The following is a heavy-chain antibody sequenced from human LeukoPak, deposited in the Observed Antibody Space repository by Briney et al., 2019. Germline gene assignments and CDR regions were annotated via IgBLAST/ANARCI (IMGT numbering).Heavy chain of an antibody. CDR2: IIPILGIA. V-gene: IGHV1-69*04. D-gene: IGHD6-13*01. CDR1: GGTFSSYA. Sequence: ASVKVSCKASGGTFSSYAISWVRQAPGQGLEWMGRIIPILGIANYAQKFQGRVTITADKSTSTAYMELSSLRSEDTAVYYCARDSRETAAGGNRGQGTLVTVSS. CDR3: ARDSRETAAGGN. J-gene: IGHJ4*02.